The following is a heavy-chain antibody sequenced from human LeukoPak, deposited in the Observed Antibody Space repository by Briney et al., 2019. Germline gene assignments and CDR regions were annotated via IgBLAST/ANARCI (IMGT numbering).Heavy chain of an antibody. J-gene: IGHJ4*02. V-gene: IGHV4-34*01. D-gene: IGHD6-13*01. CDR1: GGSFSGYY. Sequence: PSETLSLTCAVYGGSFSGYYWSRIRQPPGKGLEWIGEINHSGSTNYNPSLKSRVTISVDTSKNQFSLKLSSVTAADTAVYYCARHVSLRIAAAGFDYWGQGTLVTVSS. CDR2: INHSGST. CDR3: ARHVSLRIAAAGFDY.